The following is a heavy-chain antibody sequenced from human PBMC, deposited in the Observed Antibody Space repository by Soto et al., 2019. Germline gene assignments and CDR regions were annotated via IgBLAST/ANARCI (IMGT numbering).Heavy chain of an antibody. V-gene: IGHV4-30-4*01. CDR3: ATAQGSGFLVS. CDR2: IYYSGST. D-gene: IGHD3-10*01. J-gene: IGHJ4*02. Sequence: QVQLQESGPGLVKPSQTLSLTCTVSGGSISSGDYYWSWIRQPPGKGLEWIGSIYYSGSTYDNPSLKRRVTIPTDTSKNLCSRQLSSVTAADTAVYYCATAQGSGFLVSWGQGTLVTVSS. CDR1: GGSISSGDYY.